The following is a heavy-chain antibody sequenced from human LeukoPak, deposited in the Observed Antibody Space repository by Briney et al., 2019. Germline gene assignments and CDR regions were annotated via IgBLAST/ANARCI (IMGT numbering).Heavy chain of an antibody. J-gene: IGHJ4*02. V-gene: IGHV3-30*18. CDR2: ISYDGSSK. D-gene: IGHD2-2*03. CDR1: GFTFSSYG. CDR3: AKDGSFDY. Sequence: GGSLRLSCAASGFTFSSYGMHWVRQAPGKGLEWVAVISYDGSSKYYADSVQGRFTISRDNSKNTLYLQMNSLRAEDTAVYYCAKDGSFDYWGQGTLVTVSS.